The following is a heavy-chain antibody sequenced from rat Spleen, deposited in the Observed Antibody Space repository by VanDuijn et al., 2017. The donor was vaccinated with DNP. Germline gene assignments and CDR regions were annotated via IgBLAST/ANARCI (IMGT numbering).Heavy chain of an antibody. J-gene: IGHJ2*01. CDR1: GFTFSDYY. V-gene: IGHV5-20*01. Sequence: EVKLVESGGGLVQPGRSLKLSCAGSGFTFSDYYMAWVRQAPTKGLDWVASISPDGGHTYYRDSVKGRFTISRDNAQNTLYLQMSKLGSEDTAIYYCIREGLRASDYWGQGALVTVSS. CDR2: ISPDGGHT. CDR3: IREGLRASDY. D-gene: IGHD4-1*01.